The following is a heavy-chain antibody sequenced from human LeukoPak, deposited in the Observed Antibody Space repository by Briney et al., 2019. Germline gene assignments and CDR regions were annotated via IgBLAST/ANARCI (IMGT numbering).Heavy chain of an antibody. J-gene: IGHJ4*02. CDR1: GGSISSYY. V-gene: IGHV4-59*12. CDR3: ARGGPPSYYYGSGSRYYFDY. CDR2: IYYSGST. D-gene: IGHD3-10*01. Sequence: PSETLSLTCTVSGGSISSYYWSWIRQPPGKGLEWIGYIYYSGSTNYNPSLKSRVTISVDTSKNQFSLKLSSVTAADTAVYYCARGGPPSYYYGSGSRYYFDYWGQGTLVTVSS.